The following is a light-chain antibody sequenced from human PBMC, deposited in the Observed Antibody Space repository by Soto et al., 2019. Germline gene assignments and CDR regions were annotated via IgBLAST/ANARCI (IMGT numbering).Light chain of an antibody. CDR2: DVT. V-gene: IGLV2-14*03. Sequence: QSALTQPASLSGSPGQSVTLSCTGAGSVICSYNYVSWYQHHPGKVPKFIIYDVTNRPSGVSDRFSGSKSGNTASLTISGLQAEDEADYYCNSYTSASTYVFGTGTKVTVL. CDR1: GSVICSYNY. CDR3: NSYTSASTYV. J-gene: IGLJ1*01.